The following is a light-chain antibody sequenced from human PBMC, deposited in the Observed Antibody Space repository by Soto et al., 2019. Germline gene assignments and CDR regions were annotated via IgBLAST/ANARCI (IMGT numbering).Light chain of an antibody. CDR1: SSDVGGYNY. J-gene: IGLJ2*01. CDR3: CSYAGSYTHVV. V-gene: IGLV2-11*01. CDR2: DVS. Sequence: QSALTQPRSVSGSPGQSVTISCTGTSSDVGGYNYVSWYQQHPGKAPKLMIYDVSKRPSGVPDRCSGSKSGHTASLTISGLQAEDEADYYCCSYAGSYTHVVFGGGTKLTVL.